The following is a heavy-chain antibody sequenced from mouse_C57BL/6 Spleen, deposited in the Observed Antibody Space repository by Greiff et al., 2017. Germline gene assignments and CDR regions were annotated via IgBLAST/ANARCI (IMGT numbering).Heavy chain of an antibody. J-gene: IGHJ2*01. V-gene: IGHV1-62-2*01. D-gene: IGHD2-1*01. Sequence: VQRVESGAELVKPGASVKLSCKASGYTFTEYTIHWVKQRSGQGLEWIGWFYPGSGSIKYNEKFKDKATLTADKSSSTVYMELSRLTSEDSAVYFCARHEEAGYYGNVHFDYWGQGTTLTVSS. CDR1: GYTFTEYT. CDR3: ARHEEAGYYGNVHFDY. CDR2: FYPGSGSI.